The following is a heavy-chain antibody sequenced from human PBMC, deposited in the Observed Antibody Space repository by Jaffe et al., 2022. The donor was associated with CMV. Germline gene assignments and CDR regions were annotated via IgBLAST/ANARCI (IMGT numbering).Heavy chain of an antibody. V-gene: IGHV4-4*07. CDR1: GGSISSYY. CDR3: ARDRWFGEILEYYFDY. Sequence: QVQLQESGPGLVKPSETLSLTCTVSGGSISSYYWSWIRQPAGKGLEWIGRIYTSGSTNYNPSLKSRVTMSVDTSKNQFSLKLSSVTAADTAVYYCARDRWFGEILEYYFDYWGQGTLVTVSS. CDR2: IYTSGST. D-gene: IGHD3-10*01. J-gene: IGHJ4*02.